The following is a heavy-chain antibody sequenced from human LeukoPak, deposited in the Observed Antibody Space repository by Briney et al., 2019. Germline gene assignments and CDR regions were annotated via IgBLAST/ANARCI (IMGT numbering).Heavy chain of an antibody. CDR1: GFSFSSYA. CDR3: ARIRPGLVEPYYFDY. CDR2: ISGSDGST. Sequence: GGSLRLSCAASGFSFSSYAMSWVRQAPGKGLEWVSGISGSDGSTYYADSVKGRFTISRDNSKNTLYLQMNSLRAEDTAVYFCARIRPGLVEPYYFDYWGQGTLLTVSS. V-gene: IGHV3-23*01. D-gene: IGHD2-8*02. J-gene: IGHJ4*02.